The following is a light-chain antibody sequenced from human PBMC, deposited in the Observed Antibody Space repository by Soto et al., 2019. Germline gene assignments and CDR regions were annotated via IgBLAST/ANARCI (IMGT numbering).Light chain of an antibody. V-gene: IGKV3-11*01. J-gene: IGKJ1*01. CDR2: EAS. CDR1: QSVSKF. Sequence: DIVLTQSPATLSLSPGERATLSCRASQSVSKFVAWYQQRPGQAPRLLIYEASNRATGVPDRFSGSGSGTDFTLTISRLEPEDFAVYYCLQYGTFPRTFGQGTKVDIK. CDR3: LQYGTFPRT.